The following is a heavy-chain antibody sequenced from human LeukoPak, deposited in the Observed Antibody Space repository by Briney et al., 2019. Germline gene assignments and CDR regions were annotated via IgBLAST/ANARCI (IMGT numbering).Heavy chain of an antibody. J-gene: IGHJ4*02. Sequence: EASVKVSCKTSGYTFTSYGISWVRQAPGQGLEWMGWISAYNGNTNYAQKLQGRVTITTDTSTSTAYMELRSLRSDDTAVYYCARRDGYNSPNLEFDYWGQGTLVTVSS. CDR1: GYTFTSYG. CDR2: ISAYNGNT. V-gene: IGHV1-18*01. D-gene: IGHD5-24*01. CDR3: ARRDGYNSPNLEFDY.